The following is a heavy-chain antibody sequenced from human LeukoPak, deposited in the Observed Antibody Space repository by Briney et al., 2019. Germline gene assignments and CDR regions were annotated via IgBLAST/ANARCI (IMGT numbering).Heavy chain of an antibody. CDR2: IDYTGSA. Sequence: PSETLSLTCTVSGGSVSSNSYYWSWVRQPPGKGLEWIGFIDYTGSANYNPSLKSRVTISLDTSKNQFSVKVMSVTAADTAVYYCARIPVAKTFDYWGQGTLVTASS. J-gene: IGHJ4*02. V-gene: IGHV4-61*01. CDR3: ARIPVAKTFDY. CDR1: GGSVSSNSYY. D-gene: IGHD6-19*01.